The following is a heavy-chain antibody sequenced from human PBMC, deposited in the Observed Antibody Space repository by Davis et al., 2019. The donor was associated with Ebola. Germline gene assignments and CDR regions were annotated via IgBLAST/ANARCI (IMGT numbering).Heavy chain of an antibody. Sequence: GSLRLSCALYGGSFSGYYWSWIRQPPGKGLEWIGEIKHSGGTNYNPSLKSRVTISVDTSKNQFSLKLSSVTAADTAVYYCARGYCSSTSCHPKYNWFDPWGQGTLVTVSS. D-gene: IGHD2-2*01. V-gene: IGHV4-34*01. J-gene: IGHJ5*02. CDR1: GGSFSGYY. CDR3: ARGYCSSTSCHPKYNWFDP. CDR2: IKHSGGT.